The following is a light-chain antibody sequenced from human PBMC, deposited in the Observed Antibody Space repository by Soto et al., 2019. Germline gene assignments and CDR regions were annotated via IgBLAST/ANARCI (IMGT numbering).Light chain of an antibody. CDR3: QQLNSYPQT. V-gene: IGKV1-9*01. J-gene: IGKJ1*01. CDR2: AAT. Sequence: DIQLTQSPSFLSASVGDRVTITCRASQGIRSYLAWYQQKPGKAPKLLIFAATTLQSGVPSRFSGSGSGTEFTLTISCLQPEDSATYYCQQLNSYPQTFGQGTKVEIK. CDR1: QGIRSY.